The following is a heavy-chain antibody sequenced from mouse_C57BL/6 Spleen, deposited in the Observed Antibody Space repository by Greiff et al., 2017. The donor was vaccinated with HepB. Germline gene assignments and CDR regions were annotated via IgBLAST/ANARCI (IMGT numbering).Heavy chain of an antibody. D-gene: IGHD6-1*01. Sequence: VKVVESGPELVKPGASVKISCKASGYAFSSSWMNWVKQRPGKGLEWIGRIYPGDGDTNYNGKFKGKATLTADKSSSTAYMQLSSLTSEDSAVYFCARIPLDWYFDVWGTGTTVTVSS. CDR2: IYPGDGDT. CDR3: ARIPLDWYFDV. V-gene: IGHV1-82*01. CDR1: GYAFSSSW. J-gene: IGHJ1*03.